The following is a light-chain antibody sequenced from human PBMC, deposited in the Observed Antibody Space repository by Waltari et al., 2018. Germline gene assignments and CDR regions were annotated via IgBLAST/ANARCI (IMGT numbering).Light chain of an antibody. J-gene: IGKJ2*01. Sequence: DIQMTQSPSSLSASVGDRVTITCRASQSISNYLSWYQQKPGKAPKFLIYAASSLQSGVPSRFSGSGSGTDFTLTISSLQPEDFGIYYCQHYVGWPPAYTFGQGTKLEIK. V-gene: IGKV1-39*01. CDR1: QSISNY. CDR3: QHYVGWPPAYT. CDR2: AAS.